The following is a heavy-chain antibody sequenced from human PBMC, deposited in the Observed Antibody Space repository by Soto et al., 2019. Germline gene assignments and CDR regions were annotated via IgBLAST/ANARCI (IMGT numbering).Heavy chain of an antibody. CDR3: ARPMVLTVTTGETYQGSYGMDV. CDR2: IYYSGST. V-gene: IGHV4-39*01. J-gene: IGHJ6*02. Sequence: SETLSLTCTVSGGSISSSSYYWGWIRQPPGKGLEWIGSIYYSGSTYYNPSLKSRVTISVDTSKNQFSLKLSSVTAADTAVYYCARPMVLTVTTGETYQGSYGMDVWGQGTTVTVSS. CDR1: GGSISSSSYY. D-gene: IGHD4-17*01.